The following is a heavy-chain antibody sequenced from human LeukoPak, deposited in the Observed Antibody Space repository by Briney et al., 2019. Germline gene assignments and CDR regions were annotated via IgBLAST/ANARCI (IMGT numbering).Heavy chain of an antibody. J-gene: IGHJ6*03. V-gene: IGHV4-61*02. Sequence: SETLSLTCTVSGRSISSGSYYWSWIRQPAGTGLEWIGRIYTSGSTNYNPPLKSRVTISVDTSKNQFSLKLSSVTAADTAVYYCARDHSSSWYVDYMDVWGKGTTVTISS. D-gene: IGHD6-13*01. CDR3: ARDHSSSWYVDYMDV. CDR2: IYTSGST. CDR1: GRSISSGSYY.